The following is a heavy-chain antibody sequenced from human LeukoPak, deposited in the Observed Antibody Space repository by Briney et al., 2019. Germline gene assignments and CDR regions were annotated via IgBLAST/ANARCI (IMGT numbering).Heavy chain of an antibody. CDR1: GGSFSGYY. V-gene: IGHV4-34*01. Sequence: SETLSLTCAVYGGSFSGYYWSWIRQPPGKGLEWIGEINHSGSTNYNPSLKSRVTISVDTSKNQFSLKLSSVTAADTAVYYCARGHFVAARPKLPYDYWAQGTLVTVSS. CDR3: ARGHFVAARPKLPYDY. D-gene: IGHD6-6*01. CDR2: INHSGST. J-gene: IGHJ4*02.